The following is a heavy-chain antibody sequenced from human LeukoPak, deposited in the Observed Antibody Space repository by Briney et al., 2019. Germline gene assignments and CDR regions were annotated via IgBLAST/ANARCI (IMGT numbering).Heavy chain of an antibody. V-gene: IGHV4-59*08. CDR3: ARRGVVPADPSDP. CDR1: GDSINNYY. D-gene: IGHD2-2*01. J-gene: IGHJ5*02. Sequence: SETLSLTCSVSGDSINNYYWNWIRQPPGKGLEWIGYIYYSGSTNYNPSLKSRVTISVDTSKNQFSLKLSSVTAADTAVYYCARRGVVPADPSDPWGQGTLVTVSS. CDR2: IYYSGST.